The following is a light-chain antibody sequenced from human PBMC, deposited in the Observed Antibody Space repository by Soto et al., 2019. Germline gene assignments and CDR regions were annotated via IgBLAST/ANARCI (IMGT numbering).Light chain of an antibody. CDR2: LGS. J-gene: IGKJ3*01. CDR1: QSLLHSNGYNY. V-gene: IGKV2-28*01. CDR3: MQALQTPRT. Sequence: DIVMTQSPLSLPVTPGEPASISCRSSQSLLHSNGYNYLDWYLQKPGQSPQLLISLGSNRASGVPDRFSGSGSGTDFTLRISRVEAADVGVYYCMQALQTPRTFGPGTKVDIK.